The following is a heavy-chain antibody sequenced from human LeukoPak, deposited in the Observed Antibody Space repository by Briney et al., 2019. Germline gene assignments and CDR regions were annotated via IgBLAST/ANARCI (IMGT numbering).Heavy chain of an antibody. J-gene: IGHJ4*02. CDR3: ARGHSSGWYGFDY. CDR1: GGSISSDTYS. CDR2: IYHSGST. D-gene: IGHD6-19*01. V-gene: IGHV4-30-2*01. Sequence: SETLSLTCAVSGGSISSDTYSWSWIRQPPGKGLEWIGYIYHSGSTYYNPSLKSRVTISVDKSQNHFSLKLSSVTAADTAVYYCARGHSSGWYGFDYWGQGTLVTVSS.